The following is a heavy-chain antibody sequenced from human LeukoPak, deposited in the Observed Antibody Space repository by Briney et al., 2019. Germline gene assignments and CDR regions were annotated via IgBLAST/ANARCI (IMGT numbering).Heavy chain of an antibody. J-gene: IGHJ5*02. V-gene: IGHV4-39*07. CDR2: IYYSGST. Sequence: SETLSLTCTVSGGSISSSSYYWGWIRQPPGKGLEWIGSIYYSGSTYYNPSLKSRVTISVDTSKNQFSLKLSSVTAADTAVYYCAREGGYSSSWYYSGWFGPWGQGTLVTVSS. CDR3: AREGGYSSSWYYSGWFGP. D-gene: IGHD6-13*01. CDR1: GGSISSSSYY.